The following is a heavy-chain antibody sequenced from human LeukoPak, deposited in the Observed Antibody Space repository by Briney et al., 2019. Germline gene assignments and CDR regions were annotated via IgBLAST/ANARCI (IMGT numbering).Heavy chain of an antibody. CDR1: GYTFTDYY. CDR3: ARDFERPDY. V-gene: IGHV1-2*06. Sequence: GASVKVSCKASGYTFTDYYIHWVRQAPGQGLEWMGRINPNSGGTNYAQKFQGRATMTRDTSISTAYMELRRLRSDDTAVYYCARDFERPDYWGQGTLVTVSS. CDR2: INPNSGGT. J-gene: IGHJ4*02.